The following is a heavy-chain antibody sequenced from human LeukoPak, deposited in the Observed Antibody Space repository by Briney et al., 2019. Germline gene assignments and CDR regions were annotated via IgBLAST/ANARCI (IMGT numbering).Heavy chain of an antibody. D-gene: IGHD5-18*01. V-gene: IGHV4-34*01. CDR3: ARGRGGYSYDNYYYYYMDV. J-gene: IGHJ6*03. CDR2: INHSGST. CDR1: GGSFSGYY. Sequence: SETLSLTCAVYGGSFSGYYWSWIRQPPGKGLGWIGEINHSGSTNYNPSLKSRVTISVDTSKNQFSLKLSSVTAADTAVYYCARGRGGYSYDNYYYYYMDVWGKGTTVTVSS.